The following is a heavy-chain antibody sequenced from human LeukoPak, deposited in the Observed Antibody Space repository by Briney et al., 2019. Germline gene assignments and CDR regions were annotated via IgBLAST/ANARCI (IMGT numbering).Heavy chain of an antibody. D-gene: IGHD6-13*01. CDR2: IYTSGST. CDR1: GGSISSGSYY. V-gene: IGHV4-61*02. J-gene: IGHJ4*02. CDR3: ARAIAAAVQGYFDY. Sequence: PSETLSLTCTVSGGSISSGSYYWSWIRQPAGKGLEWIGRIYTSGSTNYNPSLKSRVTISVDTSKNQFSLKLSSVTAADTAVYYCARAIAAAVQGYFDYWGQGTLVTVSS.